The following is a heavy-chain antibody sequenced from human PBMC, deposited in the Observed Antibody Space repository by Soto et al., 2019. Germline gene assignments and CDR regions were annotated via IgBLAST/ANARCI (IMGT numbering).Heavy chain of an antibody. CDR1: GYTFTNYA. CDR3: ARAPGYRYDHT. D-gene: IGHD5-18*01. J-gene: IGHJ5*02. V-gene: IGHV1-3*01. CDR2: INAGNGNT. Sequence: ASVKVSCKASGYTFTNYAMHWVRQAPGQRLEWMGWINAGNGNTKYSQKFQGRVTITRDTSASTAYMELSSLRSEDTAVYYCARAPGYRYDHTWGQGTLVTVSS.